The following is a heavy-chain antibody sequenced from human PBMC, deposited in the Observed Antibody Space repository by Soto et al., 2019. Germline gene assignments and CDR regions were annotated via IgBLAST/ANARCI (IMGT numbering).Heavy chain of an antibody. CDR1: GFTFSGYW. CDR2: IDYVGSEK. V-gene: IGHV3-7*05. Sequence: PGVSLRLSCAASGFTFSGYWMTWVRQAPGKGLEWVANIDYVGSEKNYVDSVKGRFTNSRDNTKNTMYLQMNTLRAEDTAVYYCAKDLMFGTPGYYYMDVWGKGTTVTVSS. D-gene: IGHD3-3*01. CDR3: AKDLMFGTPGYYYMDV. J-gene: IGHJ6*03.